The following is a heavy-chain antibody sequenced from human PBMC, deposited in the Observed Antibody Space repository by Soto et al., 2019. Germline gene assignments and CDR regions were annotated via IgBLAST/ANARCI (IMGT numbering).Heavy chain of an antibody. J-gene: IGHJ3*02. CDR1: GGSFSDYY. CDR2: INHSGST. CDR3: ARRCSGSSCYTSGVFDI. D-gene: IGHD2-15*01. Sequence: QVQLRQWGAGLLKPSETLSLTCAVFGGSFSDYYWSWIRQPPGKGLEWIGEINHSGSTNYNPSLKSRATISVDTSKNQFSLKLNSVTAADTAVYYCARRCSGSSCYTSGVFDIWGQGTMVTVSS. V-gene: IGHV4-34*01.